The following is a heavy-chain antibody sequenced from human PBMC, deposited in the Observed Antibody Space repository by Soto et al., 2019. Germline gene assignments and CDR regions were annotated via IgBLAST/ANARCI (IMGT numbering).Heavy chain of an antibody. Sequence: SETLSLTCTVSGGAVSSGTYYWSWIRQPPGKGLEWIGHIYFTGGTNYNPSLKSRVTMSLDTSRNQFSLKLSSVTAADTAVYYCTRGPPRVQWFDPWGLGTLVTVS. V-gene: IGHV4-61*01. CDR3: TRGPPRVQWFDP. J-gene: IGHJ5*02. CDR2: IYFTGGT. CDR1: GGAVSSGTYY.